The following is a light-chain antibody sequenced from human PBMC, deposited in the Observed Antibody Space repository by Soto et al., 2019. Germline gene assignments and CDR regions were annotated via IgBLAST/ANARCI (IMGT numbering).Light chain of an antibody. V-gene: IGKV1D-12*01. CDR1: QVISRR. J-gene: IGKJ5*01. CDR2: AAS. CDR3: QQANSFPVS. Sequence: IQMTQSPSSLSASVGDRVTITCRASQVISRRLVWYQQKPGKAPKVLIYAASTLQSGVPSRFSGSGSGTDFTLTISSLQPEDFATYYCQQANSFPVSFGRGTRLESK.